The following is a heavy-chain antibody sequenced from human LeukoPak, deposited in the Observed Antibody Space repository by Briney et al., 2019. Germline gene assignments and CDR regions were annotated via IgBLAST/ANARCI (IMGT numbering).Heavy chain of an antibody. Sequence: GGSLRLSCAASGFTFSSYWMHWVRQAPGKGLVWVSRINSDGSSTSYADSVKGRFTISRDNSKNTLYLQMNSLRAEDTAVYYCARDHRRWLQLDYWGQGTLVTVSS. CDR3: ARDHRRWLQLDY. CDR1: GFTFSSYW. D-gene: IGHD5-24*01. CDR2: INSDGSST. J-gene: IGHJ4*02. V-gene: IGHV3-74*01.